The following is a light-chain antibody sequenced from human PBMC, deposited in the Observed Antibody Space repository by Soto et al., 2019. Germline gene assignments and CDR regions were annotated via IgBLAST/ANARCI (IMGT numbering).Light chain of an antibody. J-gene: IGKJ2*01. CDR3: HQYGHSPYT. Sequence: DIVLTQSPGTLSLSPGDRATLSCRASQGVRTNYVAWYQQKPGQSPRLLIYGASSRAAGIPDRFSGSGSGTDFTLTISRVEPEDFAVFYCHQYGHSPYTFGQGTKLEIK. V-gene: IGKV3-20*01. CDR1: QGVRTNY. CDR2: GAS.